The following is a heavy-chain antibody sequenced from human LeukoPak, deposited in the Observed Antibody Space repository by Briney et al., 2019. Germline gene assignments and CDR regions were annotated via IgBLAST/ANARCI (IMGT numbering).Heavy chain of an antibody. CDR1: GYTFTGYY. Sequence: ASVKVSCKASGYTFTGYYMHWVRQAPGQGLEWMGRINPNSGGTNYAQKFQGRVTMTRDTSISTAYMELSRLRSDDTAVYYCARSGSIRKSIAARNWGQGTLVTVSS. CDR3: ARSGSIRKSIAARN. D-gene: IGHD6-6*01. V-gene: IGHV1-2*06. J-gene: IGHJ4*02. CDR2: INPNSGGT.